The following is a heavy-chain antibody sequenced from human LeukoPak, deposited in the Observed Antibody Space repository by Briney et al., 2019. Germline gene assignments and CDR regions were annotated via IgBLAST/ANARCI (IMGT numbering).Heavy chain of an antibody. CDR1: CGSISTYY. J-gene: IGHJ4*02. D-gene: IGHD3-22*01. Sequence: SETLSLTCTVSCGSISTYYWNWIRQPPGKGLESIGNIYSSGSTNYNPSRKSRVPISVDTSKNQFSLKLSSVTAADTAVYYCARGIPFSHYYDSSGYYGLPNYYFDYWGQGTLVTVSS. V-gene: IGHV4-59*01. CDR3: ARGIPFSHYYDSSGYYGLPNYYFDY. CDR2: IYSSGST.